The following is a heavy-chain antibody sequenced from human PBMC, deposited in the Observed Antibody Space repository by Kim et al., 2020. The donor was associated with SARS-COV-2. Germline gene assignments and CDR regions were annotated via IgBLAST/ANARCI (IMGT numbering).Heavy chain of an antibody. CDR3: ARPFYYSSTSGSYV. V-gene: IGHV3-23*01. D-gene: IGHD3-22*01. J-gene: IGHJ4*02. CDR2: ISAGATMT. CDR1: GFTFSTFA. Sequence: GGSLRLSCAASGFTFSTFAMNWVRQAPGKGLEWVSTISAGATMTYYADCVKGRFTISRDNSKNTLYLQMNSLRAEDTAMYYCARPFYYSSTSGSYVWGQGTLVTVSS.